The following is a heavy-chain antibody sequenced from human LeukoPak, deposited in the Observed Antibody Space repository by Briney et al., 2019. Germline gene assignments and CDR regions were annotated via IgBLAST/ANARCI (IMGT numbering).Heavy chain of an antibody. J-gene: IGHJ4*02. CDR3: ARGRQHIVVVTAFDY. CDR1: GGTFSSYA. CDR2: IIPIFGTA. V-gene: IGHV1-69*01. D-gene: IGHD2-21*02. Sequence: SVKVSCKASGGTFSSYAISWVRQAPGQGLEWMGGIIPIFGTANYAQKFQGRVTITADESTSTAYMELSSLRSEDTAVYYCARGRQHIVVVTAFDYWGRGTLVTVSS.